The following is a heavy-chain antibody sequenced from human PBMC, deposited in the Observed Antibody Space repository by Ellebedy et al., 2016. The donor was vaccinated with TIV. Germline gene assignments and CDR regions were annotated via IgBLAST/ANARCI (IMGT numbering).Heavy chain of an antibody. D-gene: IGHD2-2*01. J-gene: IGHJ3*02. CDR3: ARPPALYCSSTSCSSEAFDI. CDR2: IYPGDYDT. CDR1: GYSFTSYW. V-gene: IGHV5-51*01. Sequence: GESLKISCKGSGYSFTSYWIGWVRQMPGKGLEWMGIIYPGDYDTRYSPSFQGQVTISADKSISTAYLQWSSLKASDTAMYYCARPPALYCSSTSCSSEAFDIWGQGTMVTVSS.